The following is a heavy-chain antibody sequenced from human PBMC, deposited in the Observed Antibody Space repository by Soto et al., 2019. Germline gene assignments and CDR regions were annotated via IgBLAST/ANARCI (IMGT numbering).Heavy chain of an antibody. CDR1: GYTYTSYG. CDR2: ISAYNGNT. CDR3: ARVYCSGGSCYLGFGWYYYYMDV. Sequence: QVQLVQSGAEVKKPGASVKVSCKASGYTYTSYGISWVRQAPGQGLEWMGWISAYNGNTNYAQKLQGRVTMTTDTSTSTAYMELRSLRSDDTAVYYCARVYCSGGSCYLGFGWYYYYMDVWGKGTTVTVSS. D-gene: IGHD2-15*01. J-gene: IGHJ6*03. V-gene: IGHV1-18*01.